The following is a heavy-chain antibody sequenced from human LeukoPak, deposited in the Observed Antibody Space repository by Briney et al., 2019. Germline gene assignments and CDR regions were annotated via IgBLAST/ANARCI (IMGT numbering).Heavy chain of an antibody. CDR2: ISSSSSYI. J-gene: IGHJ5*02. CDR3: ARDLKYSSGWYSESWFDP. D-gene: IGHD6-19*01. V-gene: IGHV3-21*01. Sequence: GGSLRLSCAASGFTFSSYSMNWVRQAPGKGLEWVSSISSSSSYIYYADSVKGRFTISRDNAKNSLYLQMNSLRAEDTAVYYCARDLKYSSGWYSESWFDPWGQGTLVTVSS. CDR1: GFTFSSYS.